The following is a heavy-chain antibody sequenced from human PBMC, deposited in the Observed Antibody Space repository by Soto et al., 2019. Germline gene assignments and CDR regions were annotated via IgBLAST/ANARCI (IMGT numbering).Heavy chain of an antibody. Sequence: QVQLQESGPGLVKPSETLSLTCTVSGGSISSYYWSWIRQPPGKGLEWIGYIYYSGSTNYNPSLKSRVTISVDTSKNQFSLKLSSVTAADTAVYYCASQSSNDILTGYYFDYWGQGTLVTVSS. CDR1: GGSISSYY. CDR2: IYYSGST. CDR3: ASQSSNDILTGYYFDY. D-gene: IGHD3-9*01. J-gene: IGHJ4*02. V-gene: IGHV4-59*01.